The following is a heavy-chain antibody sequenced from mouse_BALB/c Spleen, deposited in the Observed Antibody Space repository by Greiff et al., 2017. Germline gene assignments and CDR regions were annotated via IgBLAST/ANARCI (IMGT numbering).Heavy chain of an antibody. J-gene: IGHJ4*01. V-gene: IGHV5-17*02. CDR2: ISSGSSTI. Sequence: EVKLQESGGGLVQPGGSRKLSCAASGFTFSSFGMHWVRQAPEKGLEWVAYISSGSSTIYYADTVKGRFTISRDNPKNTLFLQMTSLRSEDTAMYYCARSSVRNYYAMDYWGQGTSVTVSS. CDR3: ARSSVRNYYAMDY. CDR1: GFTFSSFG.